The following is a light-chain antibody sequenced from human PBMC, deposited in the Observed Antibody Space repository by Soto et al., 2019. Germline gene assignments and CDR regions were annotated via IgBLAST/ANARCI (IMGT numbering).Light chain of an antibody. CDR3: QQYDYWWT. Sequence: VLTQSPSTLSVSEGERATLSCRASQSVGSNVAWYRQTPGQAPRLLIYRASARATGVPAKFSGSGSGTDFTLTISGLQSEDFGVYYCQQYDYWWTFGQGTKVDIK. CDR2: RAS. J-gene: IGKJ1*01. CDR1: QSVGSN. V-gene: IGKV3-15*01.